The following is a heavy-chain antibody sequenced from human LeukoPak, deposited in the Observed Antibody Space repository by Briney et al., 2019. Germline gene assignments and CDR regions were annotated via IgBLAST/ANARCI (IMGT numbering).Heavy chain of an antibody. V-gene: IGHV3-66*02. Sequence: GGSLRLSCAASGFTVSTNYMTWVRQAPGKGLEWVSVIYTGGSTYYADSVKGRFINSRDDSKITLYLQMNSLRVEDTAVYYCARDHGGSSWYPSWYFDLWGRGTLVTVSS. CDR2: IYTGGST. CDR1: GFTVSTNY. D-gene: IGHD6-13*01. CDR3: ARDHGGSSWYPSWYFDL. J-gene: IGHJ2*01.